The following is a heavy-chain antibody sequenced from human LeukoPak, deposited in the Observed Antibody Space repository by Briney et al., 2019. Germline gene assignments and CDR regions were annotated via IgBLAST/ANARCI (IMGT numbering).Heavy chain of an antibody. D-gene: IGHD3-22*01. CDR3: AKGTDTSGRQNFDF. Sequence: GGSLRISCAASGFSFSSYAMHWVRQAPGKVREWLSTIVGSGTGTFYSDSLRGRFAISRDNSKNTLFLQMNSLRVADTAVYYCAKGTDTSGRQNFDFWGQGTLVTVSS. CDR1: GFSFSSYA. CDR2: IVGSGTGT. J-gene: IGHJ4*02. V-gene: IGHV3-23*01.